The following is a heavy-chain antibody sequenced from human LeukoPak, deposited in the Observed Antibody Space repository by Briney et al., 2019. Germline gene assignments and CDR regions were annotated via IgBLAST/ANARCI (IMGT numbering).Heavy chain of an antibody. CDR2: ITWNSVGV. CDR1: GFSFDDYA. CDR3: ARNPYTSAWYEGIDY. D-gene: IGHD6-19*01. V-gene: IGHV3-9*01. Sequence: PGGSLKLSCVGSGFSFDDYAMHWVRQAPGKGLEWVAAITWNSVGVGYADSVKGRFIISRDNAENSLYLQMNSLRPEDTALYYCARNPYTSAWYEGIDYWGQGTLVAVSS. J-gene: IGHJ4*02.